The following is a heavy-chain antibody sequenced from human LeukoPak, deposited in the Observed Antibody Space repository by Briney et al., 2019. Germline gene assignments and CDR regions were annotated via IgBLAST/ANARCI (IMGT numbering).Heavy chain of an antibody. CDR3: ARGHYCSSTSCYGFYFDY. Sequence: TSETLSLTYTVSGGSISSYYWSWIRQPPGKGLEWIGYIHYSGSTNYNPSLKSRVTISVDTSKNQFSLKLSSVTAADTAVYYCARGHYCSSTSCYGFYFDYWGQGTLDTVSS. D-gene: IGHD2-2*01. J-gene: IGHJ4*02. CDR1: GGSISSYY. V-gene: IGHV4-59*01. CDR2: IHYSGST.